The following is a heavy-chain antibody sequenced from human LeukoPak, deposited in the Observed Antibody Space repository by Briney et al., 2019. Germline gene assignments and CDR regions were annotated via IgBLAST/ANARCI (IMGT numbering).Heavy chain of an antibody. J-gene: IGHJ4*02. D-gene: IGHD3-9*01. CDR3: ARVLRYFDWLLSGRYYFDY. V-gene: IGHV3-7*04. CDR1: GFTFSSYS. CDR2: IKQDGSEK. Sequence: GGSLRLSCAASGFTFSSYSMNWVRQAPGKGLEWVANIKQDGSEKYYVDSVKGRFTISRDNAKNSLYLQMNSLRAEDTAVYYCARVLRYFDWLLSGRYYFDYWGQGTLVTVSS.